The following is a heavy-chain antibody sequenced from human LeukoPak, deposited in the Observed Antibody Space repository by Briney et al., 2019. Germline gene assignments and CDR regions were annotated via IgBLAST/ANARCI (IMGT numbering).Heavy chain of an antibody. D-gene: IGHD1-7*01. Sequence: PSETLSLTCAVYGGSFSGYYWSWIRQPPGKGLEWIGEINHSGSTNYNPSLESRVTISVDTSKNQFSLKLSSVTAADTAVYYCARYGHDWNYVNWFDPWGQGTLVTVSS. CDR1: GGSFSGYY. V-gene: IGHV4-34*01. CDR3: ARYGHDWNYVNWFDP. CDR2: INHSGST. J-gene: IGHJ5*02.